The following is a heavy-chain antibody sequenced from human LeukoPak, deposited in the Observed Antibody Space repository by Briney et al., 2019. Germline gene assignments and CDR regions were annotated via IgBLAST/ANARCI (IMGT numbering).Heavy chain of an antibody. Sequence: ASVKVSCKASGHTFTGYYMHWVRQAPGQGLEWMGIINPSGGRTSYAQKFQGRVTMTRDTSTSTVYMELSSLRSDDTAVYYCARGGTVLRPNSPYDYWGQGTLVTVSS. CDR3: ARGGTVLRPNSPYDY. D-gene: IGHD4-17*01. V-gene: IGHV1-46*01. CDR2: INPSGGRT. CDR1: GHTFTGYY. J-gene: IGHJ4*02.